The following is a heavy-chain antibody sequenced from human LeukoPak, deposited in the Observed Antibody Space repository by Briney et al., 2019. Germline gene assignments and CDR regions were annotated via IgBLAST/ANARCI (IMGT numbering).Heavy chain of an antibody. CDR1: GYSFTTYW. Sequence: GESLKISCKGSGYSFTTYWIGWVRQMPGKGLEWMGIIYPGDSDTRYSPSFQGQVTISADKSISTAYLQWSSLKASDTAMYYCARQAGIVGATNAFDIWGQGTMVTVSS. CDR2: IYPGDSDT. CDR3: ARQAGIVGATNAFDI. D-gene: IGHD1-26*01. V-gene: IGHV5-51*01. J-gene: IGHJ3*02.